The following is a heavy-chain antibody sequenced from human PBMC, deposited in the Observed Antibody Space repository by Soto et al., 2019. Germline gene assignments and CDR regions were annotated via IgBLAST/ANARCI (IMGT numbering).Heavy chain of an antibody. J-gene: IGHJ5*02. D-gene: IGHD3-3*01. V-gene: IGHV3-23*01. CDR3: AKDPNYDFWSGYFNWFDP. CDR2: ISGSGGST. CDR1: GFTFSSYA. Sequence: GGSLRLSCAASGFTFSSYAMSWVRQAPGKGLEWVSAISGSGGSTYYADSVKGRFTISRDNSKNTLYLQMNSLRAEDTAVYYCAKDPNYDFWSGYFNWFDPWGQGTLVTVSS.